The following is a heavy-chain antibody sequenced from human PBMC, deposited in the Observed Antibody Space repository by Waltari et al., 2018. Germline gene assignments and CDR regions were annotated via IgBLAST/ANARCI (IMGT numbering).Heavy chain of an antibody. Sequence: EVQLVESGGGLVQPGGSLRLSCAASGFTFSNYWMLWVRQSPGKGLLWVSRMKRDGSSITYADSVKGGFTISTDNARNTLYLQMNRLRAEDTAVYYCTRGGNGGNFFDYWGQGALVTVSS. CDR3: TRGGNGGNFFDY. D-gene: IGHD2-21*01. CDR2: MKRDGSSI. V-gene: IGHV3-74*01. J-gene: IGHJ4*02. CDR1: GFTFSNYW.